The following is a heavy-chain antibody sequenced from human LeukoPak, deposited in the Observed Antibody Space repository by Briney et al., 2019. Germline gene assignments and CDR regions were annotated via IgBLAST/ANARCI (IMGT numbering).Heavy chain of an antibody. CDR1: GFTFSSYA. J-gene: IGHJ4*02. Sequence: GGSLRLSCAASGFTFSSYAMHWVPQAPGKGLEWVAVISYDGSNKYYADSVKGRFTISRDNSKNTLYLQMNSLRAEDTAVYYCARDYYDSSGYYPPGHFDYWGQGTLVTVSS. D-gene: IGHD3-22*01. CDR3: ARDYYDSSGYYPPGHFDY. V-gene: IGHV3-30*04. CDR2: ISYDGSNK.